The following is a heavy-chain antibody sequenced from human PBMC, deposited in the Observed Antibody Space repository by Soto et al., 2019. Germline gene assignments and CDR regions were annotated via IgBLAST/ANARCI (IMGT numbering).Heavy chain of an antibody. J-gene: IGHJ6*02. CDR1: GGTFSSYA. Sequence: QVQLVQSGAEVKKPGSSVKVSCKASGGTFSSYAISWVRQAPGQGLEWMGGIIPIFGTANYAQKFQGRVTITADESTSTAYMELSSLRSEDTAVCYCARAKVVGATTPYYGMDVWGQGTTVTVSS. CDR2: IIPIFGTA. CDR3: ARAKVVGATTPYYGMDV. V-gene: IGHV1-69*01. D-gene: IGHD1-26*01.